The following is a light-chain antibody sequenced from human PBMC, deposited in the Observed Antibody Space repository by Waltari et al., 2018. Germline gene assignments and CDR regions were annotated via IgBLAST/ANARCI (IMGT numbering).Light chain of an antibody. CDR1: SSYVGGYNY. CDR3: SSYISSDTLEL. Sequence: QSALTQPASVSGSPGPSITISCTGTSSYVGGYNYVSWYQQHPGKAPKLIIFDVSNRPSGVSSRFSGSKSGNTASLTISGLQAQDEADYYCSSYISSDTLELFGGGTSLTVL. CDR2: DVS. V-gene: IGLV2-14*03. J-gene: IGLJ2*01.